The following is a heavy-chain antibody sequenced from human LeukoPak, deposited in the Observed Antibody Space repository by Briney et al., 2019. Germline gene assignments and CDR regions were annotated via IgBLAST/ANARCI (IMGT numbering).Heavy chain of an antibody. J-gene: IGHJ4*02. V-gene: IGHV4-4*07. CDR1: GGSISSYY. CDR2: IYTSGGT. Sequence: SETLSLTCNVSGGSISSYYWSWIRQPAGKGLEWIGRIYTSGGTNYNPSLKSRVTMSVDTSKNQFSLKLSSVTAADTAVYYCARAGHYYDSSGQYYFDYWGQGTLVTVSS. D-gene: IGHD3-22*01. CDR3: ARAGHYYDSSGQYYFDY.